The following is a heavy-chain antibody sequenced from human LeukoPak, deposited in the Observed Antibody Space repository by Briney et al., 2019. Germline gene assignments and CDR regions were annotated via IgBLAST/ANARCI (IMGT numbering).Heavy chain of an antibody. CDR2: IYYSGST. CDR3: ARLGGIAAADESYYYYYYDMDV. CDR1: GGSISSYY. J-gene: IGHJ6*02. D-gene: IGHD6-13*01. V-gene: IGHV4-59*08. Sequence: SETLSLTCTVSGGSISSYYWSWIRQPPGKGLEWIGYIYYSGSTNYNPSLKSRVTISVDTSKNQFSLKLSSVTAADTAVYYCARLGGIAAADESYYYYYYDMDVWGQGTTVTVSS.